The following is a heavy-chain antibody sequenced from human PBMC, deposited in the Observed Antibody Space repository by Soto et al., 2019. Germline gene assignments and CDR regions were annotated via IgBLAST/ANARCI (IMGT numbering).Heavy chain of an antibody. CDR2: IGTAGDT. J-gene: IGHJ5*02. CDR3: ARGLDITGTTGWFDP. V-gene: IGHV3-13*01. D-gene: IGHD1-7*01. CDR1: GFTFSSYD. Sequence: EVQLVESGGGLVQPGGSLRLSCAASGFTFSSYDMHWVRQATGKGLEWVSAIGTAGDTYYPGSVKGRFTISRENAKNSLYLQMNSLRAGDTAVYYCARGLDITGTTGWFDPWGQGTLVTVSS.